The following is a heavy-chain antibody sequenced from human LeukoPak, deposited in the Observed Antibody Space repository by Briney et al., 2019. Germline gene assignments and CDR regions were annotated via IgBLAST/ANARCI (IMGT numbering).Heavy chain of an antibody. J-gene: IGHJ4*02. Sequence: GGSLRLSCAASGFTFSSYAMSWVRQPPGKGLEWVSSISSTSKYIYYADSVKGRFTISRDNAKNSLFLQMNNLRVDDSAVYYCAREYTAMAYDYWGQGNLVTVSS. CDR1: GFTFSSYA. CDR3: AREYTAMAYDY. D-gene: IGHD5-18*01. V-gene: IGHV3-21*01. CDR2: ISSTSKYI.